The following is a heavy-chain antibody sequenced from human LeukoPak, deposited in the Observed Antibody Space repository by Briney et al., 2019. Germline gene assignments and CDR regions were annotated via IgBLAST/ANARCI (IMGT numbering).Heavy chain of an antibody. CDR1: GSTLSDLS. J-gene: IGHJ2*01. Sequence: ASVTVSCKVSGSTLSDLSIHWVRQAPGKGLEYVGGSDPEDGETFHAQNFQGRVTMTEDTSIDTAYMELCSLRSEDTAVYYCVTDRARLFWYFDLWGRGTLVSVSS. V-gene: IGHV1-24*01. CDR2: SDPEDGET. D-gene: IGHD2-21*02. CDR3: VTDRARLFWYFDL.